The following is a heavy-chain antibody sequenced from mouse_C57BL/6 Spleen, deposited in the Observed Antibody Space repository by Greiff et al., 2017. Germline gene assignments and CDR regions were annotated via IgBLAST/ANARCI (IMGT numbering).Heavy chain of an antibody. CDR2: IYPYNGVS. J-gene: IGHJ3*01. V-gene: IGHV1-31*01. D-gene: IGHD2-3*01. CDR3: ATLYDGYSAWFAY. CDR1: GYSFTGYY. Sequence: EVQVVESGPELVKPGASVKISCKASGYSFTGYYMHWVKQSHGNILDWIGYIYPYNGVSSYNQKFKGKATLTVYKSSSTAYMELRSLTSEDSAVYYCATLYDGYSAWFAYWGQGTLVTVSA.